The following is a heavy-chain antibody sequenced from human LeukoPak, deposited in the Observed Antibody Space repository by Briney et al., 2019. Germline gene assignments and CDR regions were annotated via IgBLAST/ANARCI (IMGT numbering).Heavy chain of an antibody. CDR3: AKAARYCSGGNCYSFDP. V-gene: IGHV3-23*01. Sequence: GGSLRLSCVASGFTFTSYGMNWVCQAPGKGLEWVSTISGSGGSTDYADSVKGRFTISRDNSKNTLYLQMNSLRAEDTAVYYCAKAARYCSGGNCYSFDPWGQGALVTVSS. CDR1: GFTFTSYG. J-gene: IGHJ5*02. D-gene: IGHD2-15*01. CDR2: ISGSGGST.